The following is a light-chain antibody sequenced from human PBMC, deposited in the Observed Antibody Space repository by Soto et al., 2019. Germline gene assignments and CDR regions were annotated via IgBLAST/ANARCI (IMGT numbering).Light chain of an antibody. CDR2: EVS. CDR3: SSYTRISTLL. V-gene: IGLV2-14*01. Sequence: QSALTQPASVSGSPGQSITISCTGTSSDVGGYNYVSWYQQHPGKAPKLMIYEVSNRPSGVSNRFSGSKSGNTASLTISGLQAEDEADYYCSSYTRISTLLFGTGTKVTVL. J-gene: IGLJ1*01. CDR1: SSDVGGYNY.